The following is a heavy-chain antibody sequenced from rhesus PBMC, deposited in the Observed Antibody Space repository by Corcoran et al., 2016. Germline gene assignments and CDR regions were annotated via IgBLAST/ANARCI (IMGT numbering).Heavy chain of an antibody. Sequence: QVQLQESGPGLVKPSETLSLTCAVAGGYISGYYWNWIRQPPGKGLEWIGDSGGSSGSTYYNPSLKSRVTISTDTSKNQFSLKLSSVTAADTAVYYCARIDDSGYYLHLVDWGQGVLVTVSS. CDR1: GGYISGYY. V-gene: IGHV4-165*02. D-gene: IGHD3-28*01. J-gene: IGHJ4*01. CDR3: ARIDDSGYYLHLVD. CDR2: SGGSSGST.